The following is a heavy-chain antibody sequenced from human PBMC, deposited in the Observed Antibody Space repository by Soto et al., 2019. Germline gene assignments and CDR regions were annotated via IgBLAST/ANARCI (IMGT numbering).Heavy chain of an antibody. D-gene: IGHD3-10*01. CDR1: AVSISNDGYF. J-gene: IGHJ6*02. Sequence: PSETLSLTCTVSAVSISNDGYFWTWIRQRPGKGPEWIGYISNSGSSFSNPALRSRLAFSIDTSKNQFSLKLTSMTAADTAIYYCAREARLRYGSGSYSSGMDVWGQGTTVTVSS. CDR2: ISNSGSS. CDR3: AREARLRYGSGSYSSGMDV. V-gene: IGHV4-31*03.